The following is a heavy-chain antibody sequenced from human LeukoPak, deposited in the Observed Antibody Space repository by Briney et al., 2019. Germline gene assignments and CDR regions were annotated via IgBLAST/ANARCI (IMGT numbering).Heavy chain of an antibody. CDR3: ARRAGAYSHPYDY. J-gene: IGHJ4*02. Sequence: GGSLRLSCAASGFTFSTYAMSWVRQAPGKGLEWVSGISGSGGSTFYADSVKGRFTISRDNSKNTLYLQMNSLRAEDTAVYYCARRAGAYSHPYDYWGQGTLVTVSS. D-gene: IGHD4/OR15-4a*01. V-gene: IGHV3-23*01. CDR2: ISGSGGST. CDR1: GFTFSTYA.